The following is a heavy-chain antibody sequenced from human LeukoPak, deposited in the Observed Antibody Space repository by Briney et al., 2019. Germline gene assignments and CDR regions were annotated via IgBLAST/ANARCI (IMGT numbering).Heavy chain of an antibody. CDR2: INNDGTNT. Sequence: PGGSLRLSCAASGFTLSTYWMHWVRQAPGKGLVWVSRINNDGTNTAYAESVKGRFTIPRDNAKNTLYLQLNSLRAEDTAVYYCARALVGYYNWFDPWGQGTLVTVSS. CDR1: GFTLSTYW. D-gene: IGHD2-8*02. V-gene: IGHV3-74*01. CDR3: ARALVGYYNWFDP. J-gene: IGHJ5*02.